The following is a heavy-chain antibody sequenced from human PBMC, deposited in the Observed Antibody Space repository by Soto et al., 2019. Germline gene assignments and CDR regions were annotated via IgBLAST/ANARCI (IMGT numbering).Heavy chain of an antibody. V-gene: IGHV4-61*01. CDR2: ISHTGDT. Sequence: KPSETLSSCTVSDASVWSDSYFWTWIRQPPGKGLEWIAYISHTGDTNYNPSLKSRVTISIDTSRNQFSLTVTSVTAADTAVYFCARIVVGVTVDLWGQGSLVTVSS. J-gene: IGHJ4*02. CDR3: ARIVVGVTVDL. D-gene: IGHD1-26*01. CDR1: DASVWSDSYF.